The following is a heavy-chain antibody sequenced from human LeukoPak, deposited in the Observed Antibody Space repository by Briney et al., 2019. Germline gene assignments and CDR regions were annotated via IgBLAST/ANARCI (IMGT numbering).Heavy chain of an antibody. CDR3: ARDLVYDSSGYPPDY. J-gene: IGHJ4*02. D-gene: IGHD3-22*01. V-gene: IGHV1-69*04. Sequence: ASVKVSCKASGGTFSSYAISWVRQAPGQGLEWMGRIIPILGIANYAQKFQGRVTITADKSTSTAYMELSSLRSDDTAVYYCARDLVYDSSGYPPDYWGQGTLVTVSS. CDR1: GGTFSSYA. CDR2: IIPILGIA.